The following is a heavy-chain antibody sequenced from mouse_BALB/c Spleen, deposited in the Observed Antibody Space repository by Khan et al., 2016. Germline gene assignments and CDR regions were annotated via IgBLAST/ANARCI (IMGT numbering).Heavy chain of an antibody. D-gene: IGHD1-1*01. CDR1: GFDFSRYW. V-gene: IGHV4-1*02. CDR2: INPDSGTI. Sequence: EVKLLESGGGLVQPGGSLKVSCAASGFDFSRYWMSWVRQAPGKGLEWIGEINPDSGTINYTPSLKVKFVISRDNAKNTLYLQMSKVRSEDSALYYCASAGYYGDLANWGQGTLVTVSA. J-gene: IGHJ3*01. CDR3: ASAGYYGDLAN.